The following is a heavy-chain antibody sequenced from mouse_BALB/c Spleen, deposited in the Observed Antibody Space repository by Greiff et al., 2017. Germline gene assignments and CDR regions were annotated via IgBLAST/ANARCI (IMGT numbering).Heavy chain of an antibody. Sequence: SVKGRFTISRDNAKNTLYLQMSSLRSEDTAMYYCARQPYFDYWGQGTTLTVSS. V-gene: IGHV5-9-3*01. CDR3: ARQPYFDY. J-gene: IGHJ2*01.